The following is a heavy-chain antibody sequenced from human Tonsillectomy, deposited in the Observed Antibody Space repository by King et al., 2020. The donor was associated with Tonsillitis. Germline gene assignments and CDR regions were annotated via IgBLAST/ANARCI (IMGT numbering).Heavy chain of an antibody. Sequence: VQLPQWGAGLLKPSETLSLTCAVYGASFNSYYWSWLRQPPGKGLEWIGDINQSGNTNYNPSLKRRVTISIDTSKNQFSLRLSSVTAADTALYYCARGRRARYFDLWGRGTLVTVSS. CDR2: INQSGNT. J-gene: IGHJ2*01. V-gene: IGHV4-34*01. CDR1: GASFNSYY. CDR3: ARGRRARYFDL.